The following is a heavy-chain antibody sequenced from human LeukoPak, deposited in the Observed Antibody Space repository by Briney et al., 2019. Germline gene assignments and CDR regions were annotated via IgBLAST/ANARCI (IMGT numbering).Heavy chain of an antibody. CDR3: AKDGGSRSMVRGVIITGPYYFDY. J-gene: IGHJ4*02. CDR2: IYSGGST. D-gene: IGHD3-10*01. CDR1: GFTVSSNY. V-gene: IGHV3-66*01. Sequence: GGSLRLSCAASGFTVSSNYMSWVRQAPGKGLEWVSVIYSGGSTFYADSVKGRFTISRDNSKNTLYLQMNSLRAEDTAVYYCAKDGGSRSMVRGVIITGPYYFDYWGQGTLVTVSS.